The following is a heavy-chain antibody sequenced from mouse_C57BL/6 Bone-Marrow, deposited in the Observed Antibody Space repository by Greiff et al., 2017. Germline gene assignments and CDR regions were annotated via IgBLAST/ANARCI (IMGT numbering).Heavy chain of an antibody. CDR2: IDPSDSET. Sequence: QVQLQQPGAELVRPGSSVKLSCKASGYTFTSYWMHWVKQRPIQGLEWIGNIDPSDSETHYNQKFKDKATLTVDKSSSTAYMQLSSLTSEDSAVYYCARDDGYYVPFAYWGQGTLVTVSA. J-gene: IGHJ3*01. CDR3: ARDDGYYVPFAY. D-gene: IGHD2-3*01. CDR1: GYTFTSYW. V-gene: IGHV1-52*01.